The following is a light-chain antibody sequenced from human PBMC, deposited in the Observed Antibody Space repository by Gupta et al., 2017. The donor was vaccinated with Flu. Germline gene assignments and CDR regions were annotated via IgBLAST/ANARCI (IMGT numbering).Light chain of an antibody. CDR1: SIRRSY. V-gene: IGLV3-19*01. CDR2: GKN. Sequence: GQTVRITCQGDSIRRSYASWYQQKPRQAPVLVIYGKNNRPSGIPDRFSGSSSGSTASLTITGAQAEDEGDYYCNSRDTSNNDVIFGGGTKVTVL. CDR3: NSRDTSNNDVI. J-gene: IGLJ2*01.